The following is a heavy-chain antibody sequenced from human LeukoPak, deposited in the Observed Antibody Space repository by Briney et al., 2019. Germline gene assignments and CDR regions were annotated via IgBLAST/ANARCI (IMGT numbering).Heavy chain of an antibody. Sequence: SETLSLTCTVSGGSISSGDYYWNWIRQPPGKGLEGIGYIYYSGSTYYNPSLKSRVTISVDTSKNQFSLRLSSVTAADTAVYYCARAAGLGYCSGGSCTTTFDYWGQGTLVTVSS. V-gene: IGHV4-30-4*01. CDR3: ARAAGLGYCSGGSCTTTFDY. CDR2: IYYSGST. D-gene: IGHD2-15*01. CDR1: GGSISSGDYY. J-gene: IGHJ4*02.